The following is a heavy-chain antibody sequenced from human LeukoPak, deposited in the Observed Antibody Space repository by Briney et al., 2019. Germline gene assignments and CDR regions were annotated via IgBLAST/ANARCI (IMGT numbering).Heavy chain of an antibody. CDR3: AQYCSGGSWDY. Sequence: SETLSLTCAVYGGSFSGYYWSWIRQPPGKGLEWIGEINDSGSTNYNPSLMSRVTISVNTSKNQFSLKLSSVPDAYTAVYYCAQYCSGGSWDYWGQGTLVTVSS. J-gene: IGHJ4*02. CDR1: GGSFSGYY. D-gene: IGHD2-15*01. V-gene: IGHV4-34*01. CDR2: INDSGST.